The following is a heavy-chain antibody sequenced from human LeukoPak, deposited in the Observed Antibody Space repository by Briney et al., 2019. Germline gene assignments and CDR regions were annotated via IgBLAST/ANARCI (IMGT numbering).Heavy chain of an antibody. Sequence: SETLSLTCTVSGYSISSGYYWGWIRQPPGKGLEWIGSIYHSGSTYYNPSLKSRVTISVDTSKNQFSLKLSSVTAADTAVYYCARDYGSGFTMSPEYYFDYWGQGTLVTVSS. J-gene: IGHJ4*02. CDR2: IYHSGST. CDR1: GYSISSGYY. V-gene: IGHV4-38-2*02. D-gene: IGHD3-10*01. CDR3: ARDYGSGFTMSPEYYFDY.